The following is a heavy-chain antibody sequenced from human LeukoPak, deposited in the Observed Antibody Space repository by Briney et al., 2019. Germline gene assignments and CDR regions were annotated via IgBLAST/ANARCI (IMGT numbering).Heavy chain of an antibody. J-gene: IGHJ4*02. Sequence: GGSLRLSCAASGFTFSSYGMHWVRQAPGKGLEWVAVIWYDGSNKYYADSVKGRFTISGDNSKNTLYLQMNSLRAEDTAVYYCAKDLRDYGDYGSDYWGQGTLVTVSS. V-gene: IGHV3-33*06. D-gene: IGHD4-17*01. CDR2: IWYDGSNK. CDR1: GFTFSSYG. CDR3: AKDLRDYGDYGSDY.